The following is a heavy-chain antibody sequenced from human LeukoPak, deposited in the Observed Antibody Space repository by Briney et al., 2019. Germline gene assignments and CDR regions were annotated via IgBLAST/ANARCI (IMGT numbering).Heavy chain of an antibody. Sequence: SETLSLTCTVSGGPISSSNYYWGWIRQPPGKGLEWIGEINHSGSTNYNPSLKSRVTISVDTSKNQFSLKLSSVTAADTAVYYCARGSRSGWFTLKPFDYWGQGTLVTVSS. CDR1: GGPISSSNYY. CDR2: INHSGST. CDR3: ARGSRSGWFTLKPFDY. D-gene: IGHD6-19*01. V-gene: IGHV4-39*07. J-gene: IGHJ4*02.